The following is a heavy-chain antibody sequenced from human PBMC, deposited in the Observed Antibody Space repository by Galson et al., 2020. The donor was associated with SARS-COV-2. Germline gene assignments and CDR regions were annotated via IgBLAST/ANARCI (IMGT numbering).Heavy chain of an antibody. J-gene: IGHJ6*02. V-gene: IGHV3-13*01. CDR3: ARVLRYTSPAGPLYYYYGMDV. Sequence: GESLKISCAASGFTFSSYDMHWVRQATGKGLEWVSAIGTAGDTYYPGSVKGRFTISRENAKNSLYLQMNSLRAGDTAVYYCARVLRYTSPAGPLYYYYGMDVWGQGTTVTVSS. D-gene: IGHD3-16*02. CDR2: IGTAGDT. CDR1: GFTFSSYD.